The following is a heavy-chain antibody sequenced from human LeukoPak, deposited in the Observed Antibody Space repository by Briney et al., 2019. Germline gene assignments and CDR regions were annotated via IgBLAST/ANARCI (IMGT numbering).Heavy chain of an antibody. CDR2: IIPIFGTA. D-gene: IGHD5-18*01. CDR3: ARVDTAMVTIGGFDY. V-gene: IGHV1-69*13. J-gene: IGHJ4*02. CDR1: GGTFSSYA. Sequence: SVKVSCKASGGTFSSYAISWVRQAPGQGLEWMGGIIPIFGTANYAQKFQGRVTITADESTSTAYMELSSLRSEDTAVYYCARVDTAMVTIGGFDYWGQGTLVIVSS.